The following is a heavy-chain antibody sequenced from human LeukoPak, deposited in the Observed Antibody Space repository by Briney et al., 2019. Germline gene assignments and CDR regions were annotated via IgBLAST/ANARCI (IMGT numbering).Heavy chain of an antibody. D-gene: IGHD3-22*01. J-gene: IGHJ4*02. V-gene: IGHV4-34*01. CDR1: GGSFSGYY. CDR2: INHSGST. Sequence: SETLSLTCAVYGGSFSGYYWSWIRQPPGKGLEWIGEINHSGSTNYNPSLKSRVTISVDTSKNQFSLKLSSVTAADTAVYYCARHSYYYDSSGYYGVDYWGQGTLVTVSS. CDR3: ARHSYYYDSSGYYGVDY.